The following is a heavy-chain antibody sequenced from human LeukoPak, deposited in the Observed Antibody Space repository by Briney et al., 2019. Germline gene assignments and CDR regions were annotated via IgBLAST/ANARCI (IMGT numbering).Heavy chain of an antibody. CDR2: IRSKAYGGTT. CDR3: TRGRVPAATYYYYYYMDV. D-gene: IGHD2-2*01. Sequence: GGSLRLSCTASGFTFGDYAMSWVRQAPGKGLEWVGFIRSKAYGGTTEYAASVKGRFTISRDDSKSIAYLQMNSLKTEDTAVYYCTRGRVPAATYYYYYYMDVWGKGTTVTVSS. J-gene: IGHJ6*03. V-gene: IGHV3-49*04. CDR1: GFTFGDYA.